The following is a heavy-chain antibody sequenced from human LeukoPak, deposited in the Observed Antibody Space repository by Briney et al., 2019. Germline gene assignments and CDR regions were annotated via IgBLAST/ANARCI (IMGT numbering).Heavy chain of an antibody. J-gene: IGHJ4*02. CDR2: INHSGST. V-gene: IGHV4-34*01. CDR3: ARGRNWNYGHFDY. CDR1: GGSFSGYY. D-gene: IGHD1-7*01. Sequence: SETLSLTCAVYGGSFSGYYWSWIRQPPGKGLEWIGEINHSGSTNYNPSLKSRDTISVDTSKNQFSLKLSSVTAADTAVYYCARGRNWNYGHFDYWGQGTLVTVSS.